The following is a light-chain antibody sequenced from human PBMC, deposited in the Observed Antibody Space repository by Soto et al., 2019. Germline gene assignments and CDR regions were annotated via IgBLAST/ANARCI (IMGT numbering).Light chain of an antibody. V-gene: IGKV1-13*02. CDR3: QHFKSFPIT. CDR1: QGISTL. Sequence: AIPLTQSPSSLSASVGDRVTITCRASQGISTLLAWYQQKPGKAPKVLIYESSLLQSGVPSRFSGSGSGTDFTLTISSLQPEDFATYYCQHFKSFPITFGQGTLLEIK. CDR2: ESS. J-gene: IGKJ5*01.